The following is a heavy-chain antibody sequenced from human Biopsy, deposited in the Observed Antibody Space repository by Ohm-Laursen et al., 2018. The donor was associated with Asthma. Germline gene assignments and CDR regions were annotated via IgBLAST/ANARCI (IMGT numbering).Heavy chain of an antibody. D-gene: IGHD4-23*01. V-gene: IGHV3-53*01. CDR2: IYSGGGT. CDR3: ARAYGGSFFAGSFDI. Sequence: SLRLSCAASGFTFSTYGMSWVRQPPGKGLEWVSVIYSGGGTYYADSALGGVTIFRDNSKNTLLLQMNSLKAEDTAVYYCARAYGGSFFAGSFDIWGQGTMVTVSS. J-gene: IGHJ3*02. CDR1: GFTFSTYG.